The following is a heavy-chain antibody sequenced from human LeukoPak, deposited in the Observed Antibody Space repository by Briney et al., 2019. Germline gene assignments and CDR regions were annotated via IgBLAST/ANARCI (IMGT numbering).Heavy chain of an antibody. J-gene: IGHJ4*02. V-gene: IGHV3-20*04. CDR2: INWNGGST. CDR1: GFTFDDYG. D-gene: IGHD2-15*01. Sequence: SGGSLRLSCAASGFTFDDYGMTWVRQVPGKGLEWVSDINWNGGSTDYADSVQGRFTISRDNSKNTLYLQMNSLRAEDTAIYYCAKARSGWVVAASDYWGQGTLVTVSS. CDR3: AKARSGWVVAASDY.